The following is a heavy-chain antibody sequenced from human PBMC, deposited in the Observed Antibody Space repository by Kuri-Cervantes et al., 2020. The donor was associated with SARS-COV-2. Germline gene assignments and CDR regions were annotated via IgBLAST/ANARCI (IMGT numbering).Heavy chain of an antibody. V-gene: IGHV3-30-3*01. D-gene: IGHD3-22*01. J-gene: IGHJ4*02. CDR2: ISYDGSNK. CDR1: GFTFSGSD. CDR3: ARDGVHYYDSSGYYYGPFDY. Sequence: GESLKISCAASGFTFSGSDMHWVRQASGKGLEWVAVISYDGSNKYYADSVKGRFTISRDNSKNTLYLQMNSLRAEDTAVYYCARDGVHYYDSSGYYYGPFDYWGQGTLVTVFS.